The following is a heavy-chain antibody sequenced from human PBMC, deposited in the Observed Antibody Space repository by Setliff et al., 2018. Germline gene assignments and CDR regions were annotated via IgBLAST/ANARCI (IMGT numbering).Heavy chain of an antibody. CDR1: GYKFNDYA. CDR3: ARIGDRGYSYGLVGYYMDV. Sequence: GASVKVSCKTSGYKFNDYAISWVRQGPGQGLEWMGWISAYSGNTYYAQKLQGRVTMTTDTSTSTAYMELRSLRSDDTAVYYCARIGDRGYSYGLVGYYMDVWGKGTTVTVSS. J-gene: IGHJ6*03. D-gene: IGHD5-18*01. V-gene: IGHV1-18*01. CDR2: ISAYSGNT.